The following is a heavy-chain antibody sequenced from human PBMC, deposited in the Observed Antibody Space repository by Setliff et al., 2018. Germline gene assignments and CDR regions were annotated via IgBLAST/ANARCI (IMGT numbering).Heavy chain of an antibody. J-gene: IGHJ6*03. CDR1: GGSISSRTYY. CDR2: IYTSWST. D-gene: IGHD3-3*01. Sequence: TLSLTCSVSGGSISSRTYYWSWIRQPAGKGLEWIGHIYTSWSTNYNPSLKSRVTMSVDTTKNQFSLKLTSVTAADTAVYYCARVSGFLYVDVWGKGTTVTVSS. V-gene: IGHV4-61*09. CDR3: ARVSGFLYVDV.